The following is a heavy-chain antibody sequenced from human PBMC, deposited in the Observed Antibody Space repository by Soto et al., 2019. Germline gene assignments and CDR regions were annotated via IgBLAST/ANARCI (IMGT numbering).Heavy chain of an antibody. V-gene: IGHV1-2*02. CDR1: GYTFTGYY. Sequence: ASVKVSCKASGYTFTGYYMHWVRQAPGQGLEWMGWINPNSGGTNYAQKFQGRVTMTRDTSISTAYMELSRLRSDDTAVYYCARETGAPRHYYYGMDVWGQGTKVTVSS. J-gene: IGHJ6*02. D-gene: IGHD1-26*01. CDR2: INPNSGGT. CDR3: ARETGAPRHYYYGMDV.